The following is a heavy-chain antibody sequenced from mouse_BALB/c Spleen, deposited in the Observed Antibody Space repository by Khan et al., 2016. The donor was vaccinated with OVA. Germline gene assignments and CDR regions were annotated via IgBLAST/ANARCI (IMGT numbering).Heavy chain of an antibody. D-gene: IGHD1-1*01. J-gene: IGHJ4*01. CDR3: ARKNYYGYAGDY. V-gene: IGHV3-2*02. CDR1: GYSITTNYA. Sequence: QLEESGPGLVKPSQSLSLTCTVTGYSITTNYAWDWIRQFPGNKLEWMGYISYSGSTSYNPSLKSRISITRDTSKNQFFLQLNSVTTEDTATYYCARKNYYGYAGDYWGQGTSVTVSS. CDR2: ISYSGST.